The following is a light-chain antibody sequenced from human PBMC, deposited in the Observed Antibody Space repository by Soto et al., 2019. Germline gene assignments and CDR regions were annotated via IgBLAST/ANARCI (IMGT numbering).Light chain of an antibody. CDR1: SSDIGGYDY. V-gene: IGLV2-8*01. J-gene: IGLJ1*01. CDR2: EVT. CDR3: SSYAGSDTPYV. Sequence: QSALTQPPSASGSPGQSVTISCTGTSSDIGGYDYVSWYRQHPGKAPKLRIYEVTKRPSGVPGRFSGSKSGNTASLTVSGLQAEDEADYYCSSYAGSDTPYVFGTGTKLTVL.